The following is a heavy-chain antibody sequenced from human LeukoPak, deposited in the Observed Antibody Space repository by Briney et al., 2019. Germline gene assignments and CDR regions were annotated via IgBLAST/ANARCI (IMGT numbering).Heavy chain of an antibody. Sequence: SGPTLVKPTQTLTLTCTFSGFSLSTSGVGVGWIRQPPGKALEWLALIYWNDDKRYSPSLKSRLTITKGTSKNQVVLTMTNMDPVDTATYYCAHGRGYYDFWSGYLGGYYFDYWGQGTLVTVSS. V-gene: IGHV2-5*01. CDR2: IYWNDDK. CDR1: GFSLSTSGVG. D-gene: IGHD3-3*01. J-gene: IGHJ4*02. CDR3: AHGRGYYDFWSGYLGGYYFDY.